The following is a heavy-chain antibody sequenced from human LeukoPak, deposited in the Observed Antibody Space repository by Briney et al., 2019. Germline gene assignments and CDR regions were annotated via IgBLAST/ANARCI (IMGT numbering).Heavy chain of an antibody. V-gene: IGHV3-7*01. J-gene: IGHJ6*03. Sequence: PGGSLRLSCAASGFTFSSYWMSWVRQAPGKGLEWVANIKQDGSEKYYVDSVKGRFTISRDNAKNSLYLQMSSLRAEDTAVYYCARDPPPYYDFWSGSIHIQTYYYYYMDVWGKGTTVTVSS. D-gene: IGHD3-3*01. CDR2: IKQDGSEK. CDR1: GFTFSSYW. CDR3: ARDPPPYYDFWSGSIHIQTYYYYYMDV.